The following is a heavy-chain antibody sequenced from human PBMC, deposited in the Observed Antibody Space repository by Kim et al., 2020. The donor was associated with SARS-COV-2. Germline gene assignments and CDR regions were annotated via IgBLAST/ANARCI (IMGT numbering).Heavy chain of an antibody. CDR2: ISSSSSYT. CDR1: GFTFSDYY. J-gene: IGHJ4*02. Sequence: GGSLRLSCAASGFTFSDYYMSWIRQAPGKGLEWVSYISSSSSYTNYADSVKGRFTISRDNAKNSLYLQMNSLGAEDTAVYYCARARAAGGMYYFDYWGQGTLVTVSS. V-gene: IGHV3-11*06. D-gene: IGHD3-16*01. CDR3: ARARAAGGMYYFDY.